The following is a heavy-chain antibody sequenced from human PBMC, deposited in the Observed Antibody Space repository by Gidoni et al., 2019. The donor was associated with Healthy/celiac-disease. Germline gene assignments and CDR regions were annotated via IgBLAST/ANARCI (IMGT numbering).Heavy chain of an antibody. Sequence: EVQLVESGGGLVQPGRSLRLSCAASGFTFDDYAMHWVRQAPGKGLEWVSGISWNSGSIGYADSVKGRFTISRDNAKNSLYLQMNSLRAEDTALYYCAKDMGGELSPSDAFDIWGQGTMVTVSS. CDR2: ISWNSGSI. CDR3: AKDMGGELSPSDAFDI. CDR1: GFTFDDYA. V-gene: IGHV3-9*01. D-gene: IGHD3-16*02. J-gene: IGHJ3*02.